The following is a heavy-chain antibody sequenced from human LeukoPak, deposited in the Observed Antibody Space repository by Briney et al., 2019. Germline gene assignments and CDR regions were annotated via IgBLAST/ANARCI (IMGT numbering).Heavy chain of an antibody. V-gene: IGHV4-59*01. CDR2: INYSGNT. D-gene: IGHD5-18*01. Sequence: SETLSLTCSVSGGSIRTYYWSWIRQPPGKGLEWIGYINYSGNTNYNPSLKGRVTISLDKSKNQFSLNLNSVTAADTAVYYCARVDVDTDFDYWGQGTLVTVSS. CDR3: ARVDVDTDFDY. CDR1: GGSIRTYY. J-gene: IGHJ4*02.